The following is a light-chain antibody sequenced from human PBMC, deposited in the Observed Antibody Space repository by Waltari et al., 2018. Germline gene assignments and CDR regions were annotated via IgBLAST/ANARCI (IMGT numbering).Light chain of an antibody. CDR3: TSYAGSNNFVL. V-gene: IGLV2-8*01. J-gene: IGLJ2*01. Sequence: QSALTQPPSASGSPGQSITISCTGTSSDVGGYKYVSWFQQNPGKAPKLIIYEVSKRPSGVPDRFSGSKSGNTASLTVSGLQAEDEADYYCTSYAGSNNFVLFGGGTKLTVL. CDR1: SSDVGGYKY. CDR2: EVS.